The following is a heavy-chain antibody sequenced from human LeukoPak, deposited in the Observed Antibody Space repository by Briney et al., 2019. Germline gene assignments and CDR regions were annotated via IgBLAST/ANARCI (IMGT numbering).Heavy chain of an antibody. D-gene: IGHD3-22*01. Sequence: GGSLRLSCAASGFTFSSYSMNWVRQAPGEGLEWGSYISGSSSTIYYADSVKGRFTISRDNGKNTLYLQMNSLRAEDTAIYYCARGSTYYDSSGQVPFDYWGQGTLVTVSS. CDR3: ARGSTYYDSSGQVPFDY. J-gene: IGHJ4*02. CDR1: GFTFSSYS. V-gene: IGHV3-48*01. CDR2: ISGSSSTI.